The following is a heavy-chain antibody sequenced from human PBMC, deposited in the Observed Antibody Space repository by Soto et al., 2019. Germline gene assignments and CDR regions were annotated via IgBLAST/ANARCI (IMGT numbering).Heavy chain of an antibody. Sequence: EVQVVESGGGLVKPGGSLRLSCTFTFSMYSMNWVRQAPGKGLEWVASISSGSAYIKYAESVKGRVTISSDNAKNSLHLQMNSLRAEDTAIYHCARDQGGSYDSWFDPWGQGTLVTVSS. CDR2: ISSGSAYI. J-gene: IGHJ5*02. CDR1: TFSMYS. CDR3: ARDQGGSYDSWFDP. V-gene: IGHV3-21*06. D-gene: IGHD1-26*01.